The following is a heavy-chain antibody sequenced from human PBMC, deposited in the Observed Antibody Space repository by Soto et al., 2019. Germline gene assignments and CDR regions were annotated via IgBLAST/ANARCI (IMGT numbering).Heavy chain of an antibody. D-gene: IGHD2-2*01. CDR3: ARDRPYCSSTSCSPSYYGMDV. V-gene: IGHV3-53*01. CDR1: VFTVSSNY. CDR2: IYSGGST. J-gene: IGHJ6*02. Sequence: PWGSLRLSCSASVFTVSSNYMSWFRQAPGKGLEWVSVIYSGGSTYYADSVKGRFTISRDNSKNTLYLQMNSLRAEDTAVYYCARDRPYCSSTSCSPSYYGMDVWGQGTTVTVSS.